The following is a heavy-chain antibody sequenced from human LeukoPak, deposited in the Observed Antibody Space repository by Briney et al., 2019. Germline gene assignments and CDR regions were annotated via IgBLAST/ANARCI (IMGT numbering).Heavy chain of an antibody. V-gene: IGHV1-69*06. J-gene: IGHJ2*01. D-gene: IGHD2-15*01. Sequence: ASVKVSCKASGGTFSSYAISWVRQAPGQGLEWMGGIIPNFGTANYAQKFQGRVTITADKSTSTAYMELSSLRSEDTAVYYCARGSYCSGGSCYFGLTYWYFDLWGRGTLVTVSS. CDR1: GGTFSSYA. CDR3: ARGSYCSGGSCYFGLTYWYFDL. CDR2: IIPNFGTA.